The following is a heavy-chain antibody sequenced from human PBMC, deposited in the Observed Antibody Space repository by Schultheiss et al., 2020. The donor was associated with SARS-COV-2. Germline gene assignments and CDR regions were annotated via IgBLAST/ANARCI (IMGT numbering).Heavy chain of an antibody. Sequence: GGSLRLSCAASGFTFSSYAMSWVRQAPGKGLEWVSAISGSGGSTYYADSVKGRFTISRDNAKNSLYLQMNSLRAEDTAVYYCARDGVIAAHAFDIWGQGTVVTVSS. D-gene: IGHD6-13*01. V-gene: IGHV3-23*01. CDR2: ISGSGGST. CDR3: ARDGVIAAHAFDI. J-gene: IGHJ3*02. CDR1: GFTFSSYA.